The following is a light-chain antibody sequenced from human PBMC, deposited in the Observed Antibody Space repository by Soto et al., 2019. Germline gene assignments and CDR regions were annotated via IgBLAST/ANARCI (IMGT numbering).Light chain of an antibody. CDR3: CSYAGSSL. J-gene: IGLJ2*01. V-gene: IGLV2-23*01. Sequence: QSALTQPASVSGSPGQSITISCTGTSSDVGSYNLVSWYQQHPGKAPKLMIYEGSKRPSGVSNRFSGSKSGNTASLTISGLQAEDEADYYCCSYAGSSLFGGGTKL. CDR2: EGS. CDR1: SSDVGSYNL.